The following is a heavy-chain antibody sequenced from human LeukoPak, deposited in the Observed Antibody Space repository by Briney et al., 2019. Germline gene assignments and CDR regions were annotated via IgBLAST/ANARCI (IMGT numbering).Heavy chain of an antibody. Sequence: GGSLRLSCAASGFTFSDYYMSWISQAPGKGLEWVSYISSSGSTIYYADSVKGRFTISRDNAKNSLYLQMNSLRAEDTAVYYCATTPDSNYDFWSGYYPLNYYGMDVWGQGTTVTVSS. CDR2: ISSSGSTI. V-gene: IGHV3-11*04. J-gene: IGHJ6*02. D-gene: IGHD3-3*01. CDR3: ATTPDSNYDFWSGYYPLNYYGMDV. CDR1: GFTFSDYY.